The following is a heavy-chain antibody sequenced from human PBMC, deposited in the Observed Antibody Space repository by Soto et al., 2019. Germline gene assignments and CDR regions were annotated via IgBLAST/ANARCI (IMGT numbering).Heavy chain of an antibody. V-gene: IGHV3-21*01. J-gene: IGHJ5*02. CDR2: ISSSSSYI. D-gene: IGHD6-19*01. CDR3: ARDYSSGFWFDP. Sequence: GGSLRLSCAASGFTFSSYSMNWVRQAPGKGLEWVSSISSSSSYIYYADSVKGRFTISRDNAKNSLYLQMNSLRAEDTAVYYCARDYSSGFWFDPWGQGTLVTVSS. CDR1: GFTFSSYS.